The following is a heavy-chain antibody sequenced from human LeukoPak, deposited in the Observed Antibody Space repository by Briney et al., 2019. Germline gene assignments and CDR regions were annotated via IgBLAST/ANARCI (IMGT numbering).Heavy chain of an antibody. D-gene: IGHD1-26*01. Sequence: ASVKVSCKTSGYSFSNYHVHWVRQAPGQGLEWVGIMAPRDYGATYAQKFQGRVTMTRDTSTSTLYMDLSSLRPEDTAVYYCAREVRTRIGATDYGGQGTLVSVSS. CDR2: MAPRDYGA. CDR3: AREVRTRIGATDY. V-gene: IGHV1-46*01. J-gene: IGHJ4*02. CDR1: GYSFSNYH.